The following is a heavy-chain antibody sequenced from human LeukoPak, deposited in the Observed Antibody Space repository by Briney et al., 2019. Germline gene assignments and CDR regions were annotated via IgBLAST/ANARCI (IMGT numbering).Heavy chain of an antibody. D-gene: IGHD6-19*01. CDR3: AKVVGYGSGWYYEY. CDR1: GFTFSSYA. J-gene: IGHJ4*02. Sequence: AGGSLRLSCAASGFTFSSYAMHWVRQAPGKGLEYVSAITRDGGSTFYANSVNGRFTISRDNSKNTLYLQMGSLRTDDMAMYYCAKVVGYGSGWYYEYWGQGTLVTVSS. CDR2: ITRDGGST. V-gene: IGHV3-64*01.